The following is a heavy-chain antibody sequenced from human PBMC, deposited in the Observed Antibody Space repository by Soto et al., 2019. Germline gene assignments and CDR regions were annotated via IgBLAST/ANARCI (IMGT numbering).Heavy chain of an antibody. J-gene: IGHJ6*02. CDR3: ARTYCTPTACQAHGIDV. V-gene: IGHV4-61*01. CDR2: LYYSGTT. CDR1: PGYVSRGSYY. Sequence: PSQTLSLPCTVSPGYVSRGSYYSTWIRQPPGKGLEWLGYLYYSGTTNYNPPPKSRITITVDTSGNQFSLKLSAVTAADTAVYFCARTYCTPTACQAHGIDVWGQGTTVTVSS. D-gene: IGHD4-4*01.